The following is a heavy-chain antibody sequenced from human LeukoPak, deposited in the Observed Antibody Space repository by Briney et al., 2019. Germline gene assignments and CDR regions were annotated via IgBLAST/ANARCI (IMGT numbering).Heavy chain of an antibody. CDR1: GYTFADYA. CDR3: ARRSVSDAFDI. CDR2: IIPIFGTA. V-gene: IGHV1-69*13. Sequence: ASVTVSCKASGYTFADYAISWVRQAPGQGLEWMGGIIPIFGTANYAQKFQGRVTITADESTSTAYMELSSLRSEDTAVYYCARRSVSDAFDIWGQGTMVTVSS. J-gene: IGHJ3*02. D-gene: IGHD2-15*01.